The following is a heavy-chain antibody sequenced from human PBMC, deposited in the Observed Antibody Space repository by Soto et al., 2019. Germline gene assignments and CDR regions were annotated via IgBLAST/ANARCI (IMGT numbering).Heavy chain of an antibody. Sequence: PSETLSLTCTVSGGSISSYYWSWIRQPPGKGLEWIGYIYYSGNTNYNPSLKSRVTISVDTSKNQFSLKLSSVTAADTAVYYCARADIVVAPWFDPWGQGTLVTVSS. CDR2: IYYSGNT. V-gene: IGHV4-59*01. CDR1: GGSISSYY. J-gene: IGHJ5*02. D-gene: IGHD2-15*01. CDR3: ARADIVVAPWFDP.